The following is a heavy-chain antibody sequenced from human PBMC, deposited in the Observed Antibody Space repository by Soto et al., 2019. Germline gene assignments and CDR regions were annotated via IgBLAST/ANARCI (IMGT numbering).Heavy chain of an antibody. CDR2: IYYSGST. CDR3: ARGYYYGSGIPTPGGMDV. V-gene: IGHV4-61*01. CDR1: GGSISSGNYY. Sequence: SETLSLTCTVSGGSISSGNYYWSWIRQHPEKGLEWIGYIYYSGSTNYNPSLKSRVTISVDTSKNQFSLKLSSVTAGDTAVYYCARGYYYGSGIPTPGGMDVWGQGTTVTVSS. D-gene: IGHD3-10*01. J-gene: IGHJ6*02.